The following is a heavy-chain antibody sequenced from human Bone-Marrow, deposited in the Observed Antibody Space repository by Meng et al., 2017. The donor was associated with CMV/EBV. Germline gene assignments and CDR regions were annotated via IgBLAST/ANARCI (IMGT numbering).Heavy chain of an antibody. V-gene: IGHV3-7*01. J-gene: IGHJ4*02. D-gene: IGHD6-19*01. Sequence: GESLKIPCAASGFTFSSYSMNWVRQAPGKGLEWVVNIKQDGSEKYYVDSVKGRFTISRDNAKNSLYLQMNSLRAEDTAVYYCARDGSGWNDYWGQGTLVTVSS. CDR2: IKQDGSEK. CDR1: GFTFSSYS. CDR3: ARDGSGWNDY.